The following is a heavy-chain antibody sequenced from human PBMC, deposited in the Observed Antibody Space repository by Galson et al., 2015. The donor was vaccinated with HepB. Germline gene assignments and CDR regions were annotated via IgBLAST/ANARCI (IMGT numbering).Heavy chain of an antibody. J-gene: IGHJ4*02. Sequence: SVKVSCKASGYSFTSFAIHWVRQAPGQGLEWMGWVNPGNGKTKYSQKFQGRISITMDTSATTAYMELSSLRSEDTAVYYCARERGGFYYLDYWGQGTLVTVSS. V-gene: IGHV1-3*01. CDR2: VNPGNGKT. D-gene: IGHD3-22*01. CDR3: ARERGGFYYLDY. CDR1: GYSFTSFA.